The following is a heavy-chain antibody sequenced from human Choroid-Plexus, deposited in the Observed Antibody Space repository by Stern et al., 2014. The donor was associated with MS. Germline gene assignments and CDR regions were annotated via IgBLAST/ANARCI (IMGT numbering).Heavy chain of an antibody. V-gene: IGHV3-30*18. J-gene: IGHJ5*02. CDR3: AKDRQYLTYFFDH. D-gene: IGHD2/OR15-2a*01. CDR1: GFTFGSCA. Sequence: VQLVESGGGVVPPGRPLRLSCIASGFTFGSCAMPWVRQAPGKGLEWVAGGSYDGRNKYYADSVKGRFTISRDNSQNTLYMQMSSLRPEDTAVYYCAKDRQYLTYFFDHWGQGSLVTVSS. CDR2: GSYDGRNK.